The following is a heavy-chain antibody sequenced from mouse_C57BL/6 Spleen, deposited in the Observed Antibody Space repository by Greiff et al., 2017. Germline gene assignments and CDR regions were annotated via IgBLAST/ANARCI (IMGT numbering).Heavy chain of an antibody. CDR1: GFTFSSYA. Sequence: EVQLQQSGEGLVKPGGSLKLSCAASGFTFSSYAMSWVRQTPEKRLEWVAYISSGGDYIYYADTVKGRFTISRDNARNTLYLQMSSLKSEDTAMYYCASSSYDYEGAMDYWGQGTSVTVSS. V-gene: IGHV5S21*01. D-gene: IGHD2-4*01. CDR3: ASSSYDYEGAMDY. CDR2: ISSGGDYI. J-gene: IGHJ4*01.